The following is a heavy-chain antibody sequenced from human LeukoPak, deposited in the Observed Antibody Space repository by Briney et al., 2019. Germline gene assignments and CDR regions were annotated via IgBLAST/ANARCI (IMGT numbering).Heavy chain of an antibody. CDR2: INPYSGGT. CDR3: ATEYVRTHYFDW. Sequence: ASVKVSCKASGYTFTDYYMHWVRQAPGQGLEWMGWINPYSGGTNYAQNFQGRVTMTRDTSISTGYMELSRLGSDDTAVYYCATEYVRTHYFDWWGQGTLVTVSS. CDR1: GYTFTDYY. D-gene: IGHD3-16*01. V-gene: IGHV1-2*02. J-gene: IGHJ4*02.